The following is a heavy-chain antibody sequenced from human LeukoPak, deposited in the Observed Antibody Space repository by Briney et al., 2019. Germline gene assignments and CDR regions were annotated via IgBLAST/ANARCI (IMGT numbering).Heavy chain of an antibody. CDR2: MFYTGST. D-gene: IGHD2-8*02. J-gene: IGHJ4*02. V-gene: IGHV4-39*01. Sequence: PSETLSLTCTVSGVSIRDNNYYWGWVRQPPGEGLEWIGSMFYTGSTYYNPSLRPRVTLSVDTSKNQLSLNLKSGTAADTAVYFCARLPLGSTVIDYWGQGALVIVSS. CDR3: ARLPLGSTVIDY. CDR1: GVSIRDNNYY.